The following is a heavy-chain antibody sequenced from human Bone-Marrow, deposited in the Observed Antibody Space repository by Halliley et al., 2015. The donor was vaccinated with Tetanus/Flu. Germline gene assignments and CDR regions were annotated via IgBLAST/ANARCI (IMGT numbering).Heavy chain of an antibody. J-gene: IGHJ4*02. CDR2: IFYSGST. D-gene: IGHD4-4*01. CDR3: ARGPHDYSNFLFDY. V-gene: IGHV4-30-4*01. Sequence: IGYIFYSGSTYYNPSLKSRVTISVDPSKNQFSLKMGSVTAADTAVYYCARGPHDYSNFLFDYWGQGTLVTVSS.